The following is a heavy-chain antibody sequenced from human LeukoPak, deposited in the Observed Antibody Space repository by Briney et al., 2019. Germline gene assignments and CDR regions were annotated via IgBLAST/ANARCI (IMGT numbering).Heavy chain of an antibody. Sequence: GGSLRLSCAASGFTFSSYSMNWVRQAPGKGLEWVSSISSSSSYIYYADSVKGRFTISRDNAKNSLYLQMNSLRAEDTAVYYCARRVLSRGGSPRVFDYWGRGTLVTVSS. CDR3: ARRVLSRGGSPRVFDY. CDR2: ISSSSSYI. V-gene: IGHV3-21*01. D-gene: IGHD3-16*01. J-gene: IGHJ4*02. CDR1: GFTFSSYS.